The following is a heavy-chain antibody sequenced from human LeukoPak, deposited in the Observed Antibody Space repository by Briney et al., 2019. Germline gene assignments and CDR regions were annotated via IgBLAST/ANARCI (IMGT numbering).Heavy chain of an antibody. Sequence: GESLKISCQGSGYSFTSYWIGWVRQMPGKGLEWMATIYPGDSQTRYSPSFQGQVTISVDKSISTAYLQWSSLKDSDTAIYYCARREVGIPDYWGQGTLVTVST. J-gene: IGHJ4*02. CDR1: GYSFTSYW. CDR3: ARREVGIPDY. CDR2: IYPGDSQT. D-gene: IGHD2-21*01. V-gene: IGHV5-51*01.